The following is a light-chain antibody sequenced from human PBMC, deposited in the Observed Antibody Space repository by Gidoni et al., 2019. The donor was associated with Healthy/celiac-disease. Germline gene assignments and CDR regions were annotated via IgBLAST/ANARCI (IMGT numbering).Light chain of an antibody. CDR3: SSYTSSSTPHVV. CDR2: DVS. V-gene: IGLV2-14*03. J-gene: IGLJ2*01. CDR1: SRDVGAYKY. Sequence: QSALTQPASASRSPGQSLTSSCTGTSRDVGAYKYVSWYKQNPGKAPKLMIYDVSNRPSGVSNRFSGSKSGNTASLTISGLQAEDMADYYCSSYTSSSTPHVVFGGGTKLTVL.